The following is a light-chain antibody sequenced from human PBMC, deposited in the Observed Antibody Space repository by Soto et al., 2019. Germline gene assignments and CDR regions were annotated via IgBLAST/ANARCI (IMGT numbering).Light chain of an antibody. CDR3: QQYGSSPGFT. CDR2: GAS. Sequence: EIVLTQSPGTLSLSPGERANLSCRASQSVSSSYLAWYQQKPGQAPRLLIYGASSRGTGIPHRFSGSGSGTDFTLTISRLEPDDFAVYYCQQYGSSPGFTFGPGTKVDIK. CDR1: QSVSSSY. V-gene: IGKV3-20*01. J-gene: IGKJ3*01.